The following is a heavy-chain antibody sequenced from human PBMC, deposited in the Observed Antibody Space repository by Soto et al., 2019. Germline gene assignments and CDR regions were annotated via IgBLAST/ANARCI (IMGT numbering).Heavy chain of an antibody. D-gene: IGHD2-21*02. CDR1: GYTFTSYA. J-gene: IGHJ4*02. CDR2: INAGNGNT. Sequence: GASVKVSCKASGYTFTSYAMHWVRQAPGQRLEWMGWINAGNGNTKYSQKFQGRVTITRDTSASTAYMELSSLRSGDTAVYYCARSIVVVTALDYWGQGTLVTVS. V-gene: IGHV1-3*01. CDR3: ARSIVVVTALDY.